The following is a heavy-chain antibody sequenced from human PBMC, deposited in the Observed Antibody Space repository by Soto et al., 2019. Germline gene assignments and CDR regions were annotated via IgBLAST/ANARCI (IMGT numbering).Heavy chain of an antibody. J-gene: IGHJ4*02. V-gene: IGHV1-3*05. CDR3: ARGVAPYYFDY. CDR2: INAGNGNT. D-gene: IGHD2-15*01. CDR1: GYTFTSYA. Sequence: QVQLVQSGAEEKKPGASVKVSCKASGYTFTSYAMHWLRQAPGQRLEWMGWINAGNGNTKYSQKFQGRVTITRDTSASTAYMELSSLRSEDTDVYYCARGVAPYYFDYWGQGTLVTVSS.